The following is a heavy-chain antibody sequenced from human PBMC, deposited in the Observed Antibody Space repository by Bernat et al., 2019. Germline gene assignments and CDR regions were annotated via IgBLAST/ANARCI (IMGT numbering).Heavy chain of an antibody. J-gene: IGHJ4*02. CDR2: IYYTGKT. CDR1: GGSISSSAYY. V-gene: IGHV4-39*01. CDR3: SRETEGSNDRY. D-gene: IGHD1-1*01. Sequence: QLQLQESGPGLVTPSETLSVTCTVSGGSISSSAYYWAWVRQPPGKGLEWIGSIYYTGKTYYSPSLKSRATISVDTSNNQFSLKLASVSAADTAVYYCSRETEGSNDRYWGQGTLVTVSS.